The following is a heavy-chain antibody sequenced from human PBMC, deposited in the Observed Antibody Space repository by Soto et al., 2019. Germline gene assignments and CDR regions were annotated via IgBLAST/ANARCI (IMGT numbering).Heavy chain of an antibody. CDR1: GYSFTTYW. CDR3: ARHEQFYYYYYGMDV. CDR2: INPGDSDI. V-gene: IGHV5-51*01. D-gene: IGHD4-4*01. J-gene: IGHJ6*02. Sequence: XESLEISCKASGYSFTTYWIAWVRQMPGKGLEWMGIINPGDSDIRYSPSFQGQVTISADNSISTAYLQWSSLKASDTAMYYCARHEQFYYYYYGMDVWGQGTAVTVSS.